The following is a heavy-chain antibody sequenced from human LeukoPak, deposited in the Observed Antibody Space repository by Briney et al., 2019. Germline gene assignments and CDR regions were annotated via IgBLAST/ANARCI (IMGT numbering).Heavy chain of an antibody. CDR1: GFTFSVYG. J-gene: IGHJ4*02. V-gene: IGHV3-33*03. CDR2: IWSDGSNK. Sequence: GGSLRLSCAASGFTFSVYGMHWVRQAPGKGLEWVAVIWSDGSNKYFADSVKGRFTISRDNAKNSLYLQMNSLRAEDTAVYYCAKGPGDTTLYYFDYWGQGTLVTVSS. D-gene: IGHD5-18*01. CDR3: AKGPGDTTLYYFDY.